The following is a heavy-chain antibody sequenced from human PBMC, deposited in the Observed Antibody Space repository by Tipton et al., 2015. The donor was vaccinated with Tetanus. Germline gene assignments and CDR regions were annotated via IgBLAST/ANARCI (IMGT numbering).Heavy chain of an antibody. CDR1: GYSFTSKW. Sequence: EQLVQSGAEAKKSGESLKISCKGSGYSFTSKWIGWVRQMPGKGLEWMKIVYPDDSDPRYSPSFQGQVTISADKSISAAYLHWSSLKAAGTGIYYCARQDYSGGSCSLDVWGQGTTVTVAS. CDR3: ARQDYSGGSCSLDV. CDR2: VYPDDSDP. J-gene: IGHJ6*02. D-gene: IGHD2-15*01. V-gene: IGHV5-51*01.